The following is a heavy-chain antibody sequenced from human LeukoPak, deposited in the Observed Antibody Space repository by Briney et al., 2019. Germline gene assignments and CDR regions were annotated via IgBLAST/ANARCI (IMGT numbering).Heavy chain of an antibody. CDR1: GFTFTTFG. CDR3: AKINNDDDY. Sequence: TGGSLRLSCAASGFTFTTFGIHWVRQAPGKGLEWVAAISPDGKIEYYTDSVKGRFTVSRDNSKNMIYLQMNSLRGEDSAVYFCAKINNDDDYWGQGALVTASS. V-gene: IGHV3-30*18. CDR2: ISPDGKIE. J-gene: IGHJ4*02. D-gene: IGHD1/OR15-1a*01.